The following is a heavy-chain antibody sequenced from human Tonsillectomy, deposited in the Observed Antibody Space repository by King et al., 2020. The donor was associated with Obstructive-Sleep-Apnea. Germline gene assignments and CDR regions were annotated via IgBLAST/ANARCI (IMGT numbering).Heavy chain of an antibody. CDR3: ARQGTSWDDAFEL. Sequence: QLVQSGAVARKPGESLKISCKGSGYNFNSQWIGWVRQKPERGLELMGIIYPDDSDARYSPSFRGQVTMSADRSISTAYLQWSSLQISDTALYYCARQGTSWDDAFELWGQGIMVTVS. V-gene: IGHV5-51*01. CDR2: IYPDDSDA. CDR1: GYNFNSQW. D-gene: IGHD1-26*01. J-gene: IGHJ3*01.